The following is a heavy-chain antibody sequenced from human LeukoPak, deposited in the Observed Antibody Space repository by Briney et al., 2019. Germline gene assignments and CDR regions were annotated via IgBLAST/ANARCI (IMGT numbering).Heavy chain of an antibody. CDR3: VRDPEALDY. Sequence: GGSLRLSCAASGFIFSSYSMNWVRQAPGKGLEWVSYIRRNGSPTHYADSVKGRFTFSRDNDKNSVYLQMTSLRVEDTAVYYCVRDPEALDYWGQGTLVTVSS. V-gene: IGHV3-48*04. CDR2: IRRNGSPT. CDR1: GFIFSSYS. J-gene: IGHJ4*02.